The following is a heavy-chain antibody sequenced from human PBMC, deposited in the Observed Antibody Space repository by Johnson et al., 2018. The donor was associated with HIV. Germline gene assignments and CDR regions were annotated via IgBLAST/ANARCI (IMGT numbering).Heavy chain of an antibody. CDR2: ISSSGSTI. Sequence: SGFTFSDYYMSWIRQAPGKGLEWVSYISSSGSTIYYADSVKGRFTISRDNAKNSLYLQMNSLRAEDTAVYYCARDKGGIVGYDAFDIWGQGTMVTVSS. J-gene: IGHJ3*02. V-gene: IGHV3-11*04. CDR3: ARDKGGIVGYDAFDI. CDR1: GFTFSDYY. D-gene: IGHD1-26*01.